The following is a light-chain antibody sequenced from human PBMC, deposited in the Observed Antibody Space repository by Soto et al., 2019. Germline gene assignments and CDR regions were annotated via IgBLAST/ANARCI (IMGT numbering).Light chain of an antibody. CDR1: QTISSW. CDR3: QQYNSYSPRT. Sequence: DIQVTQSPSTLSASVGDRVTITCRASQTISSWLAWYQQKPGKAPKLLIYKASSLESGVPSRFSGSGSGTEFTLTISSLQPDDFATYYCQQYNSYSPRTFGQGTQVEIK. CDR2: KAS. J-gene: IGKJ1*01. V-gene: IGKV1-5*03.